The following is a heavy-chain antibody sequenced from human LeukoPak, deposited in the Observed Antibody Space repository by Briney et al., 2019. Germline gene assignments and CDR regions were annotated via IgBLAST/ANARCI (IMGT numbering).Heavy chain of an antibody. V-gene: IGHV3-74*01. J-gene: IGHJ3*02. Sequence: GGSLRLSCEGSGLTFSVYWFHWVRQAPGEGLVWVSRINADGGSTVYADSVRGRFTISRDNAKNKVYLQMNSLSAEDTAVYYCARGHSSGNQYDAFDMWGQGTRVTVSS. CDR3: ARGHSSGNQYDAFDM. CDR1: GLTFSVYW. D-gene: IGHD3-22*01. CDR2: INADGGST.